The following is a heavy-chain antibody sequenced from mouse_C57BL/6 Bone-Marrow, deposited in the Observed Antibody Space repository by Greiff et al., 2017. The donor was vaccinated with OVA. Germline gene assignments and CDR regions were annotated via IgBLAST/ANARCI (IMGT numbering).Heavy chain of an antibody. CDR2: IYPRSGNT. V-gene: IGHV1-81*01. D-gene: IGHD1-1*01. CDR1: GYTFTSYG. J-gene: IGHJ1*03. CDR3: AREGGSWYFDV. Sequence: VQLVESGAELARPGASVKLSCKASGYTFTSYGISWVKQRTGQGLEWIGEIYPRSGNTYYNEKFKGKATLTADKSSSTAYMELRSLTSEDAAVYFCAREGGSWYFDVWGTGTTVTVSS.